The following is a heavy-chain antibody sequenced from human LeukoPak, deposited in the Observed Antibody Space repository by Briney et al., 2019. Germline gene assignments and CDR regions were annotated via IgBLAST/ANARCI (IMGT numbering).Heavy chain of an antibody. V-gene: IGHV4-34*01. CDR3: ARRGRAYCGGDCSFP. CDR2: INHSGST. Sequence: PSETLALTCAVDGGSFSGYYWSWIRQPPGKGLEWIGEINHSGSTNYNPSLKSRVTISVDTSKNQFSLKLSSVTAADTAVYYCARRGRAYCGGDCSFPWGQGTLVTVSS. CDR1: GGSFSGYY. D-gene: IGHD2-21*02. J-gene: IGHJ5*02.